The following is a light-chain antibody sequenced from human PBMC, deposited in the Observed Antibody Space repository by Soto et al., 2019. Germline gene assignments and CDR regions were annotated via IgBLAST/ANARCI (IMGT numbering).Light chain of an antibody. CDR3: AQYGSSAT. J-gene: IGKJ5*01. CDR2: GAS. V-gene: IGKV3-20*01. CDR1: QSVSSSY. Sequence: ASQSVSSSYLVWCQQKTGQAPRRLIYGASSRATGIPDRFCGSGSGTDVTVLRTRLSCGDFVAYYCAQYGSSATFGEGTRLEIK.